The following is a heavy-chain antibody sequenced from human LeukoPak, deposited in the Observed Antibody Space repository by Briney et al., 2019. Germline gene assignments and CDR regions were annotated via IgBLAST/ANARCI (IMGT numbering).Heavy chain of an antibody. Sequence: SETLSLTCTVSGGSISDYYWSWIRQPAGKGLEWIGRIYSSGSTNYNPSLKSRVTMSVDTPKNQFSLKLSSVTAADTAVYYCARGGRAGNYGFYFDYWGQGTLVTVSS. CDR1: GGSISDYY. V-gene: IGHV4-4*07. D-gene: IGHD3-10*01. CDR2: IYSSGST. CDR3: ARGGRAGNYGFYFDY. J-gene: IGHJ4*02.